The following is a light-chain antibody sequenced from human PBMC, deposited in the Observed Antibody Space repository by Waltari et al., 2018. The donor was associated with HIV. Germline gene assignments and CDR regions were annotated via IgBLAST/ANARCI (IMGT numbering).Light chain of an antibody. CDR1: SSNIGSNT. CDR2: SNK. Sequence: QSVLTQPPSASGTPGQRVTISCSGGSSNIGSNTVNWYQQLPGTAPKLLIYSNKQRPSGVPDRFSGSKSGTSASLAISGLQSEDEADYYCAAWDDSLNGVVFGGGTKLTVL. J-gene: IGLJ2*01. CDR3: AAWDDSLNGVV. V-gene: IGLV1-44*01.